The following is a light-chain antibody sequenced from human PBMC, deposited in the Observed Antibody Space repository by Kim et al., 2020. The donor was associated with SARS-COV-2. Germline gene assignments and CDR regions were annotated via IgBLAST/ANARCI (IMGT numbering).Light chain of an antibody. J-gene: IGKJ1*01. V-gene: IGKV3-15*01. CDR3: QQYNNWPRT. Sequence: EIVMTQSPATLSVSPGERATLSCRASQGVNNNLAWYQQKPGQAPRLLIYGASTRATGIPARFSGSGSGTEFTLTVSSLQSEDFALYYCQQYNNWPRTFGQGTKVEIK. CDR1: QGVNNN. CDR2: GAS.